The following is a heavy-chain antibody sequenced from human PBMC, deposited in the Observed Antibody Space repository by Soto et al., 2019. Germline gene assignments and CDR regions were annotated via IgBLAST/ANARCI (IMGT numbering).Heavy chain of an antibody. CDR2: LGIAGDT. J-gene: IGHJ2*01. V-gene: IGHV3-13*01. CDR3: ARAAGPGATGTRYFDL. CDR1: GFTVRDYD. Sequence: EQLVESGGGLVQPGGSLRLSCAASGFTVRDYDIHWVRQGIGKGLEWVSFLGIAGDTFYAGSVKGRFTISREEAKNSLSIQMNSLRAGDTAVYYCARAAGPGATGTRYFDLWGRGTLITVYS. D-gene: IGHD1-1*01.